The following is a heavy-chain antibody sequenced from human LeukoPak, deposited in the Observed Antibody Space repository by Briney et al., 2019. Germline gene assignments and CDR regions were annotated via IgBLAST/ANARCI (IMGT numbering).Heavy chain of an antibody. CDR2: IRSKPDGGTA. D-gene: IGHD1-26*01. CDR1: GFTFSNTW. J-gene: IGHJ4*02. CDR3: TRDLGAYAQ. V-gene: IGHV3-15*01. Sequence: PGGSLGLSCAASGFTFSNTWMSWVRQAPGKGLEWVGRIRSKPDGGTADYAAPVKGRFSMSGDDSKNTLYLQMNSLKTEDTAVYYCTRDLGAYAQWGQGTLVTVSS.